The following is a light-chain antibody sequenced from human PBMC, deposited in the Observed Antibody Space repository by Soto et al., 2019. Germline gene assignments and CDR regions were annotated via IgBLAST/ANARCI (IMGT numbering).Light chain of an antibody. CDR3: AAWDESLNGVV. V-gene: IGLV1-44*01. CDR1: SSNIGSKN. CDR2: RNK. J-gene: IGLJ2*01. Sequence: QSVRTQPPSASGTPGQTVTISCSGSSSNIGSKNVNWYQQLPGAAPKLLIYRNKQWTSGVPDRFSGSKSGTSASLAIGGLQSEDEGDYYCAAWDESLNGVVFGGGTQLTVL.